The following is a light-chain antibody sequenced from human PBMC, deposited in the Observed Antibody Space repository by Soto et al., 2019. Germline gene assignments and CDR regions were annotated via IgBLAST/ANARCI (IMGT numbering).Light chain of an antibody. Sequence: DIQVTQSPATLSASVGDTVSITCRASQSVLTWLAWYQQKPGNAPNLLIYKASRLLDGVPSRFSGSGSGTDFTLTITSLQPDDFASYFCKHYFSYTYAFGQGTKLEI. CDR3: KHYFSYTYA. J-gene: IGKJ2*01. V-gene: IGKV1-5*03. CDR1: QSVLTW. CDR2: KAS.